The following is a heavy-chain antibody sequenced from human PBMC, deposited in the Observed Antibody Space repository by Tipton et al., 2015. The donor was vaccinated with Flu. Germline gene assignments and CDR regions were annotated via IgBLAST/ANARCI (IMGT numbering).Heavy chain of an antibody. CDR1: GGSIRSSTYY. J-gene: IGHJ5*02. D-gene: IGHD4-11*01. Sequence: TLSLTCTVSGGSIRSSTYYWSWIRQPAGKGLEWIGRIYISGSTNYNASLKSRVTISVDTSKNQFSLKLSSVTAADTAVYYCARRDYSNYVSEPKNWFDPWGQGILVTVSS. CDR2: IYISGST. CDR3: ARRDYSNYVSEPKNWFDP. V-gene: IGHV4-61*02.